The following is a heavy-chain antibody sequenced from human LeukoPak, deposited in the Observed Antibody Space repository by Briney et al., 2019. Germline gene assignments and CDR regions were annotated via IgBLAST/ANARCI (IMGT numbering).Heavy chain of an antibody. J-gene: IGHJ4*02. CDR1: GGSISSYY. CDR3: ASRKLGNDY. V-gene: IGHV4-59*01. D-gene: IGHD7-27*01. CDR2: IYYTGT. Sequence: PSETLSPTCTVSGGSISSYYWSWIRQSPGKGLEWIGYIYYTGTSYNPSLKSRVTISADTSKNQFSLKLISVTAADTAVYYCASRKLGNDYWGQGTLVTVSS.